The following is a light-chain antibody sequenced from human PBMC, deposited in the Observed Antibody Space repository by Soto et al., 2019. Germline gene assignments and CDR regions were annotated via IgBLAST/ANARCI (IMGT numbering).Light chain of an antibody. CDR2: LTS. J-gene: IGKJ1*01. CDR1: QAVNTR. V-gene: IGKV3D-15*01. Sequence: EIVFTQSPATLSSFPGDRVTLSCRASQAVNTRLAWYQHKPGQAPRLLIYLTSNRAAGIPARFSGSGSETDFTLTISSLQSEDFAVYYCQQYTNWRTFGQGTKVDIK. CDR3: QQYTNWRT.